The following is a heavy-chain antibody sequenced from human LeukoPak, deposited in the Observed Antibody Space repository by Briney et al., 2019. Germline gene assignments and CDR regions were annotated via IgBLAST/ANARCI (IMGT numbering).Heavy chain of an antibody. CDR3: ARVVDSSGKYFDY. Sequence: SETLSLTCAVYGGSFSGYYWSWIRQPPGKGLEWIGSIYHSGSTYYNPSLKSRVTISVDTSKNQFSLKLSSVTAADTAVYYCARVVDSSGKYFDYWGQGTLVTVSS. J-gene: IGHJ4*02. V-gene: IGHV4-34*01. D-gene: IGHD3-22*01. CDR1: GGSFSGYY. CDR2: IYHSGST.